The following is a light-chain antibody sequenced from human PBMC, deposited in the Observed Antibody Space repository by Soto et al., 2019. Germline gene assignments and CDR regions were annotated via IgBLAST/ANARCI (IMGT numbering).Light chain of an antibody. CDR2: DVS. CDR1: SSDVGGYHY. J-gene: IGLJ2*01. CDR3: SSYTSSSTLV. V-gene: IGLV2-14*01. Sequence: QSVLTQPASVSGYPGQSITISCTGTSSDVGGYHYVSWYQQHPGKAPKLMIYDVSNRPSGVSNRFSGSKSGNTASLTISGLQAEDEADYYCSSYTSSSTLVFGGGTKLTVL.